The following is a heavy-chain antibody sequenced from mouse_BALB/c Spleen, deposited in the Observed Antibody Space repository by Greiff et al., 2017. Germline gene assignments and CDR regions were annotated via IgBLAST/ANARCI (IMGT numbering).Heavy chain of an antibody. J-gene: IGHJ2*01. V-gene: IGHV5-12-1*01. CDR1: GFAFSSYD. CDR2: ISSGGGST. Sequence: EVKLVESGGGLVKPGGSLKLSCAASGFAFSSYDMSWVRQTPEKRLEWVAYISSGGGSTYYPDTVKGRFTISRDNAKNTLYLQMSSLKSEDTAMYYCARHWDFDYWGQGTTLTVSS. D-gene: IGHD4-1*01. CDR3: ARHWDFDY.